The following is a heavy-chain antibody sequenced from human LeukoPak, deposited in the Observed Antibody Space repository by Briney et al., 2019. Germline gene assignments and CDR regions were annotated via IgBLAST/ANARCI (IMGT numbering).Heavy chain of an antibody. Sequence: PGGSLRLSCAASGFTFSSYAMHWVRQAPGKGLEWVAVISYDGSNKYYADSVKGRFTISRDNSKNTLYLQMNSLRAEDTAVYYCARAMAVAGTAYYYGMDVWGQGTTVTVSS. D-gene: IGHD6-19*01. CDR2: ISYDGSNK. CDR3: ARAMAVAGTAYYYGMDV. CDR1: GFTFSSYA. V-gene: IGHV3-30-3*01. J-gene: IGHJ6*02.